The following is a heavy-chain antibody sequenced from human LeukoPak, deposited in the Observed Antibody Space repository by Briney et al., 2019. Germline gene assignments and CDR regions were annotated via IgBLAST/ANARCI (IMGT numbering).Heavy chain of an antibody. CDR2: IYYSGST. V-gene: IGHV4-59*08. Sequence: PPETLSLTCTVSGGSISSYYWSWIRQPPGKGLEWIGYIYYSGSTNYNPSLKSRVTISVDTSKNQFSLKLSSVTAADTAVYYCARQNPATFSYYYYGMDVWGQGTTVTVSS. D-gene: IGHD3-3*02. CDR1: GGSISSYY. J-gene: IGHJ6*02. CDR3: ARQNPATFSYYYYGMDV.